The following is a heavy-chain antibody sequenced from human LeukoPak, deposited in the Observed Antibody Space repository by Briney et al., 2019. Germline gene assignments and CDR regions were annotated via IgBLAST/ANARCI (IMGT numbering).Heavy chain of an antibody. CDR3: AKWGFLEWLISMFDY. V-gene: IGHV3-23*01. J-gene: IGHJ4*02. CDR2: ISGSGAKT. Sequence: GGSLGLSCAASGFTFTSYAMSSVRQAPGKGLEWVSAISGSGAKTYYADSVKGRFTISRDNSKNTLYLQMNSLRAEDTAVYYCAKWGFLEWLISMFDYWGQGTLVTVSS. D-gene: IGHD3-3*01. CDR1: GFTFTSYA.